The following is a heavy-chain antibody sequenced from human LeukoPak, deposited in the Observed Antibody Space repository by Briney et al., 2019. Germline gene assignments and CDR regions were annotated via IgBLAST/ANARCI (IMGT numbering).Heavy chain of an antibody. Sequence: SETLSLTCTVSGYSISSGYYWGWIRQPPGKGLEWIGSIYHSGSTYYNPSLKSRVTISVDTSKNQFSLKLSSVTAADTAVYYCAGDGRPEYYDFWSGNWFDPWGQGTLVTVSS. D-gene: IGHD3-3*01. CDR2: IYHSGST. J-gene: IGHJ5*02. V-gene: IGHV4-38-2*02. CDR3: AGDGRPEYYDFWSGNWFDP. CDR1: GYSISSGYY.